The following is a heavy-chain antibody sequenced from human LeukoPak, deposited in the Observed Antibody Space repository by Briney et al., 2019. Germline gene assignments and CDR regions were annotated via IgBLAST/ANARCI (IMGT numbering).Heavy chain of an antibody. D-gene: IGHD5-18*01. V-gene: IGHV4-59*01. J-gene: IGHJ6*03. Sequence: SETLSLTYTLSGGSMRSYYWRWIGQPPGKGLEGIGYVYYSGRTNYKSSLKSRDTISVDTSKNQFSLKLTSVTAADTAVYYCARTTEGGYSYGYFYYYYMDVWGKGTTVTISS. CDR1: GGSMRSYY. CDR3: ARTTEGGYSYGYFYYYYMDV. CDR2: VYYSGRT.